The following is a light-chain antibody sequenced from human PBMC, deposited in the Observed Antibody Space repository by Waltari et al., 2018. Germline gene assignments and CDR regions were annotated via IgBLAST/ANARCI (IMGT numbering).Light chain of an antibody. Sequence: DIVMTQSPSTLSASVGDRVTITCRASQSISSWLAWYQQKPGKAPNLLIYKASTLESGVPSRFSASGSGTEFTLTISSLQPEDFATYHCQQYSSYRAFGQGTTVEIK. CDR3: QQYSSYRA. CDR2: KAS. J-gene: IGKJ1*01. V-gene: IGKV1-5*03. CDR1: QSISSW.